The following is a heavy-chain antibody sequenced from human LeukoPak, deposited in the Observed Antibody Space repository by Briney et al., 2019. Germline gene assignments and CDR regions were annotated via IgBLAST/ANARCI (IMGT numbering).Heavy chain of an antibody. CDR2: IKQDGSEK. CDR3: ARDNNYYDSSGYYYGGGYFDY. CDR1: GFTFSSYW. J-gene: IGHJ4*02. V-gene: IGHV3-7*01. D-gene: IGHD3-22*01. Sequence: GGSLRLSCAASGFTFSSYWMSWVRQAPGKGLEWVANIKQDGSEKYYVDSVKGRFTISRDNAKNSLYLQMNSLRAEDTAVYYCARDNNYYDSSGYYYGGGYFDYWGQGTLVTVPS.